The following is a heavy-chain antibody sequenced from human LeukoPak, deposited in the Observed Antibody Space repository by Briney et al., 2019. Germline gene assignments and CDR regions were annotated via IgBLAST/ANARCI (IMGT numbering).Heavy chain of an antibody. D-gene: IGHD3-9*01. CDR1: GDSISTSNSY. V-gene: IGHV4-39*01. J-gene: IGHJ6*03. CDR3: ARGLNFDWLLSYYYYYMDV. CDR2: IYYSGNT. Sequence: SETLSLTCTVSGDSISTSNSYWGWIRQPPGKGLEWIGSIYYSGNTYYNASLKSRVTISVDTSKNQFSLKLSSVTAADTAVYYCARGLNFDWLLSYYYYYMDVWGKGTTVTVSS.